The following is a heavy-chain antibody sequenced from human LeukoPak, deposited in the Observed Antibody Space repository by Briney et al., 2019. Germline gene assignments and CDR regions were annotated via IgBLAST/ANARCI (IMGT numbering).Heavy chain of an antibody. V-gene: IGHV3-21*01. CDR2: ISSSSSFI. D-gene: IGHD6-13*01. CDR1: GFTFSSYS. CDR3: ARAIAVAGNPLD. Sequence: GGSLRLSCAASGFTFSSYSMNWVRQAPGKGLEWVSSISSSSSFIYYADSVKGRFTISRDNAKNSLYLQMNSLRAEDTAVYYCARAIAVAGNPLDWGQGTLVTVSS. J-gene: IGHJ4*02.